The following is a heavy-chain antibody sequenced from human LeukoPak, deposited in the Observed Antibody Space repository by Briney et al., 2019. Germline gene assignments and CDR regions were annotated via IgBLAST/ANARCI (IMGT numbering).Heavy chain of an antibody. Sequence: SETLSLTCTVSGGSLSNYYWSWIRQPPGKGLEWIGYIYYSGSTYYNPSLKSRVTISVDTSKNQFSLKLSSVIAADTAVYYCARDGRPGYSSSVGYWGQGTLVTVSS. D-gene: IGHD6-13*01. CDR1: GGSLSNYY. V-gene: IGHV4-59*12. CDR3: ARDGRPGYSSSVGY. CDR2: IYYSGST. J-gene: IGHJ4*02.